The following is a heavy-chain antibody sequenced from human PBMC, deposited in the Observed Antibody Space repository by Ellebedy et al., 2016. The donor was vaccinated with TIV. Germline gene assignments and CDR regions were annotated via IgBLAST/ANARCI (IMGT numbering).Heavy chain of an antibody. V-gene: IGHV1-2*02. CDR2: INPNSGGT. J-gene: IGHJ4*02. CDR3: AITPNYDFWSGYSKYKFDY. D-gene: IGHD3-3*01. CDR1: GYTFTGYY. Sequence: ASVKVSXXASGYTFTGYYMHWVRQAPGQGLEWMGWINPNSGGTNYAQKFQGRVTMTRDTSISTAYMELSRLRSDDTAVYYCAITPNYDFWSGYSKYKFDYWGQGTLVTVSS.